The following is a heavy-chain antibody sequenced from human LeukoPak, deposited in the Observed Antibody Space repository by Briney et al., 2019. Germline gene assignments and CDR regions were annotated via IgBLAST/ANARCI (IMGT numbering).Heavy chain of an antibody. Sequence: GASVKVSCKASGYTFTSYYMHWVRQAPGQGLEWMGIINPSGGSTSYAQKFQGRVTMTRNTSTSTVYMELSSLRSEDTAVYYCARMENYYDSSGYYPPDYWGQGTLVTVSS. CDR1: GYTFTSYY. V-gene: IGHV1-46*01. CDR3: ARMENYYDSSGYYPPDY. D-gene: IGHD3-22*01. CDR2: INPSGGST. J-gene: IGHJ4*02.